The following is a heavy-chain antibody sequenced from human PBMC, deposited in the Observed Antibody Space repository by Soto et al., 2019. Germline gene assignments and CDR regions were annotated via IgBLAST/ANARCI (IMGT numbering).Heavy chain of an antibody. Sequence: LLNTTETPTLTCTVSGFSLSNARMGVSWIRQPPGKALEWLAHIFSNDEKSYSTSLKSRLTISKDTSKSQVVLTMTNMDTVDTATYYCARILALVRIASRRSLDWFDSSGQGTLVPVSS. J-gene: IGHJ5*01. CDR2: IFSNDEK. CDR1: GFSLSNARMG. V-gene: IGHV2-26*01. D-gene: IGHD6-6*01. CDR3: ARILALVRIASRRSLDWFDS.